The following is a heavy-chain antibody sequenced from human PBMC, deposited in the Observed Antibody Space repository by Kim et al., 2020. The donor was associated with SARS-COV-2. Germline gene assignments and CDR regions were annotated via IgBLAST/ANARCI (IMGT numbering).Heavy chain of an antibody. CDR1: GFTFSSYE. V-gene: IGHV3-48*03. Sequence: GGSLRLSCAASGFTFSSYEMNWVRQAPGKGLEWVSYISSSGSTIYYADSVKGRFTISRDNAKNSLYLQMNSLRAEDTAVYYCARTGGYSYGWLRDYWGQGTLVTVSS. J-gene: IGHJ4*02. CDR2: ISSSGSTI. D-gene: IGHD5-18*01. CDR3: ARTGGYSYGWLRDY.